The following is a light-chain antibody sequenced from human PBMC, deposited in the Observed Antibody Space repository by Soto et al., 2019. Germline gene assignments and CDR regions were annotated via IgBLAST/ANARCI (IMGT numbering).Light chain of an antibody. CDR2: YDS. CDR3: QVWDSSSDHYV. Sequence: SYELTQSPSVSVAPGKTARITCGGNNIGSKSVHWYQQKPGQAPVVVIYYDSDRPSGIPERFSGSNSGNTATLTISRVEAWDEADYYCQVWDSSSDHYVFGTGTKVTVL. J-gene: IGLJ1*01. V-gene: IGLV3-21*04. CDR1: NIGSKS.